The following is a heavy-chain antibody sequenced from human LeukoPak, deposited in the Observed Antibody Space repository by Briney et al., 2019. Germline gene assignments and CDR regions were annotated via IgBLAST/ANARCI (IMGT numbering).Heavy chain of an antibody. D-gene: IGHD6-13*01. CDR3: ARVPQLAAAAGTSDY. CDR1: GYTLTGYY. J-gene: IGHJ4*02. CDR2: INPNSGGT. V-gene: IGHV1-2*02. Sequence: ASVKVSCKASGYTLTGYYMHWVRQAPGQGLEWMGWINPNSGGTNYAQKFQGRVTMTRDTSISTAYMELSRLRSDDTAVYYCARVPQLAAAAGTSDYWGQGTLVTVSS.